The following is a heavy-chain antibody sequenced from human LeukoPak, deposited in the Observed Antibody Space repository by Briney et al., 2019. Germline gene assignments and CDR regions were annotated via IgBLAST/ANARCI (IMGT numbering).Heavy chain of an antibody. V-gene: IGHV3-13*01. CDR1: GFTFSSHS. Sequence: GGSLRLSCAASGFTFSSHSMSWVRQAPGKGLEWVSAISNDGDSTYYPGSVKGRFTISRENAKNSLYLQMNSLRAGDTAVYYCARDGIAAAGSYYYYGMDVWGQGTTVTVSS. CDR3: ARDGIAAAGSYYYYGMDV. J-gene: IGHJ6*02. CDR2: ISNDGDST. D-gene: IGHD6-13*01.